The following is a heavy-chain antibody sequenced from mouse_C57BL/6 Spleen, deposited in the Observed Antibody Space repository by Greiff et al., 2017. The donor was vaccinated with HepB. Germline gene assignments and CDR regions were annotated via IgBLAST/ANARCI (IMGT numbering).Heavy chain of an antibody. CDR1: GFNIKDYY. CDR3: ARVYNYDKGAYYFDY. J-gene: IGHJ2*01. V-gene: IGHV14-2*01. CDR2: IDPEDGET. D-gene: IGHD2-12*01. Sequence: EVQLQQSGAELVKPGASVKLSCTASGFNIKDYYMHWVKQRTEQGLEWIGRIDPEDGETKYAPKFQGKATITADTSSNPSYLQLSSLTSEDTAVYYCARVYNYDKGAYYFDYWGQGTTLTVSS.